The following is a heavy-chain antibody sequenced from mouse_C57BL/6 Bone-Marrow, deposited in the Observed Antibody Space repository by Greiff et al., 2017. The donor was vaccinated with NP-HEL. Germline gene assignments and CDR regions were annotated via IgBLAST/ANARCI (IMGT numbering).Heavy chain of an antibody. CDR3: ARETSTDWYSDV. D-gene: IGHD1-1*01. J-gene: IGHJ1*03. CDR2: IHPNSGST. CDR1: GYTFTSYW. V-gene: IGHV1-64*01. Sequence: QVQLQQPGAELVKPGASVKLSCKASGYTFTSYWMHWVKQRPGQGLEWIGMIHPNSGSTNYNEKFKSKATLTVDKSSSTAYMQLSSLTSEDSAVYYCARETSTDWYSDVWGTGTTVTVSS.